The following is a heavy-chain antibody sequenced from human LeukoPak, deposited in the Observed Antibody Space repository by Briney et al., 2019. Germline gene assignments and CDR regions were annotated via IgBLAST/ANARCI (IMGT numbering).Heavy chain of an antibody. CDR1: GFTFSNSD. J-gene: IGHJ4*02. Sequence: PGGSLRLSCATSGFTFSNSDMTWVRQAPGKGLEWVSSITTTSSYIYYADSVRGRFTISRDNAKNSLYLQMNSLRAEDTAVYYCARERYFDWSESSDYWGQGTLVTVSS. D-gene: IGHD3-9*01. V-gene: IGHV3-21*01. CDR3: ARERYFDWSESSDY. CDR2: ITTTSSYI.